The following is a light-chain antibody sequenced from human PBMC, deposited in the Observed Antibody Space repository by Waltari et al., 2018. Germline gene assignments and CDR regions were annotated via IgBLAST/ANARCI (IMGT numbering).Light chain of an antibody. V-gene: IGKV3-11*01. CDR2: DES. CDR3: QQRSNLWT. Sequence: ETVLTQSPATLSLSPGERATLSCRASQSISSHLAWYHQKPGQPPRLLIYDESKRATGIPARFSCSGSGTDFTLTISSLEPEDFAVYYCQQRSNLWTFGQGTKVEIK. J-gene: IGKJ1*01. CDR1: QSISSH.